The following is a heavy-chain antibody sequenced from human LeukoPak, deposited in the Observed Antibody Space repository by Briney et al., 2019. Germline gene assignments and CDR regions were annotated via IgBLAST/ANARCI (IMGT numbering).Heavy chain of an antibody. D-gene: IGHD3-10*01. J-gene: IGHJ4*02. CDR3: AKAAMVRGVIITTGVFDY. CDR2: IRYDGSNK. Sequence: PGGSLRLSCAASGFTFSSYGMHWVRQAPGKGLEWVAFIRYDGSNKYYADSVKGRFTISRDNSKNTLYLQMNSLRAEDTALYYCAKAAMVRGVIITTGVFDYWGQGTLVTVSS. V-gene: IGHV3-30*02. CDR1: GFTFSSYG.